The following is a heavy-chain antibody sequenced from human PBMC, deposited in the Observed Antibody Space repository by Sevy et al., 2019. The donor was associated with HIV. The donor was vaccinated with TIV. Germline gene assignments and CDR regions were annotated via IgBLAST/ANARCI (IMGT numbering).Heavy chain of an antibody. J-gene: IGHJ6*02. CDR2: ISGSGGST. D-gene: IGHD2-8*02. CDR1: VFTFSSYA. CDR3: STDPIIVLLVTDGMDV. V-gene: IGHV3-23*01. Sequence: GGSLRLSCAASVFTFSSYAMSWVRQAPGKGLEWVSAISGSGGSTYYADSVKGRFTISRDNSKNTLYLQMNSLRAEDTAVYYCSTDPIIVLLVTDGMDVWGQGTTVTVSS.